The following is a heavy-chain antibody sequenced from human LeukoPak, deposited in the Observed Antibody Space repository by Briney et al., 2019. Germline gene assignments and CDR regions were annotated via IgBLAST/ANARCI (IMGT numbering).Heavy chain of an antibody. V-gene: IGHV4-30-4*01. CDR1: GGSITSGDYY. J-gene: IGHJ4*02. Sequence: ASRTLSLTCTVSGGSITSGDYYWSWIRQPPGKGLEWIGYVYYSGITYYSPSLKSRITISEDTSENQFSLSLTSVTAADTAVYYCARGGRYYGYFDYWGQGILVTVSS. D-gene: IGHD3-10*01. CDR3: ARGGRYYGYFDY. CDR2: VYYSGIT.